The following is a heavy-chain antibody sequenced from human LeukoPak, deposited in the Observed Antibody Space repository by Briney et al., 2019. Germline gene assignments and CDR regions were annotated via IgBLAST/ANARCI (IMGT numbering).Heavy chain of an antibody. Sequence: GGSLRLSCAASGFTFSTYDMNWVRRAPGKGLEWVSYISTSGLTMYYADSAKGRFTVSRDNAKNSLYLQMNSLRAEDTAVYYCARGLVGSPWGQGTLVTVSS. CDR2: ISTSGLTM. CDR1: GFTFSTYD. D-gene: IGHD3-9*01. V-gene: IGHV3-48*03. J-gene: IGHJ5*02. CDR3: ARGLVGSP.